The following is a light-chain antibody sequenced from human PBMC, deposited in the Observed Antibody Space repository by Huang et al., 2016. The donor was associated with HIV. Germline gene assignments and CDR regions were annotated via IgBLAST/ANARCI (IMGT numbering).Light chain of an antibody. V-gene: IGKV1-5*03. J-gene: IGKJ1*01. CDR3: QYGET. CDR1: QNISSW. CDR2: KIS. Sequence: DIQLTQSPSTLSASVGDRLTTTCRASQNISSWLAWYQQKPGKAPKLLIYKISSLKSGGPSRFSGSGSGTKFTLTINSLQPDDIGTYYCQYGETFGQGSKVEVK.